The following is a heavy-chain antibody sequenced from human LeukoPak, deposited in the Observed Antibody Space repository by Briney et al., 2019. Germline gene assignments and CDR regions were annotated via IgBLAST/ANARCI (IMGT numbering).Heavy chain of an antibody. CDR1: GLTLSNYW. CDR3: AARSSGNPYF. D-gene: IGHD1-26*01. CDR2: IKQDGSEK. V-gene: IGHV3-7*03. J-gene: IGHJ4*02. Sequence: GGSLRLSCTASGLTLSNYWMIWVRQAPGKGLQWVAKIKQDGSEKYYVDSVKGRFTTSRDNAENSLYLQMNSLRVEDTAVYYCAARSSGNPYFWGQGTLVTVSS.